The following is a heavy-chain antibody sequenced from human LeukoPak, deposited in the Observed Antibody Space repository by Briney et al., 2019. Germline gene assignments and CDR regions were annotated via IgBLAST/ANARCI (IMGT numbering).Heavy chain of an antibody. V-gene: IGHV3-43*01. J-gene: IGHJ4*02. CDR3: AKDSTFGCTGTSCSLDY. Sequence: AGGSLRLSCAASGFTFDDYTMHWVRQAPGKGLEWVSLISWDGGSTYYADSVKGRFTISRDNSKNSLYLQMNSLRTEDTALYYCAKDSTFGCTGTSCSLDYWGQGTLVTVSS. D-gene: IGHD2-2*01. CDR1: GFTFDDYT. CDR2: ISWDGGST.